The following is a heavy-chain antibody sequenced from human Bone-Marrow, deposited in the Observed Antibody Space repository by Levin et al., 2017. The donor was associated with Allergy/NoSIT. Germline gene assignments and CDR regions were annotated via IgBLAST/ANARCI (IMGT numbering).Heavy chain of an antibody. V-gene: IGHV3-13*04. Sequence: GESLKISCAASGFTFSSYDMHWVRQATGKGLEWVSAIGTAGDTYYPGSVKGRFTISRENAKNSLYLQMNSLRAGDTAVYYCARVGYGDHHWYFDLWGRGTLVTVSS. J-gene: IGHJ2*01. D-gene: IGHD4-17*01. CDR2: IGTAGDT. CDR1: GFTFSSYD. CDR3: ARVGYGDHHWYFDL.